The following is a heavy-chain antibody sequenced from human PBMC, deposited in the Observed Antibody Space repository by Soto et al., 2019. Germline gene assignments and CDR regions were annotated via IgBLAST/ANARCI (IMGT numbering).Heavy chain of an antibody. J-gene: IGHJ5*02. V-gene: IGHV4-30-4*01. CDR1: GGSISSGDYY. CDR2: IYYSGST. D-gene: IGHD3-22*01. Sequence: PSETLSLTCTVSGGSISSGDYYWSWIRQPPGKGLEWIGYIYYSGSTYYNPSLKSRVTISVDTSKNQFSLKLSSVTAADTAVYYCAREDYYDSSGYSWFDPWGQGTLVTVSS. CDR3: AREDYYDSSGYSWFDP.